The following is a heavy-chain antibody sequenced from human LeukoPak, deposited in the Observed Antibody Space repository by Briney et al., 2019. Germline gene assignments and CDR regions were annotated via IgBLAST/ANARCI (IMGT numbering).Heavy chain of an antibody. Sequence: QPSGSLRLSCAVSGFTFSNYAMHWVRQAPGKGLEWVSTIDGPTFRTHYADSVMGRFTISRDNSKNTLYLQMNSLRAEDTAVYFCTTWVGAHFDFWGQGTLVTVSS. CDR2: IDGPTFRT. CDR1: GFTFSNYA. J-gene: IGHJ4*02. CDR3: TTWVGAHFDF. V-gene: IGHV3-23*01. D-gene: IGHD1-26*01.